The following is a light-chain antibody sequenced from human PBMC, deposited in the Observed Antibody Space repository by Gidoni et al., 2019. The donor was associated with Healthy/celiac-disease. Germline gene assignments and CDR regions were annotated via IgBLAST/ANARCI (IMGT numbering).Light chain of an antibody. CDR2: LGS. J-gene: IGKJ1*01. CDR1: QSPLHSNGYNY. V-gene: IGKV2-28*01. Sequence: IVMTQSPLSLHVTPGEPASISCRSSQSPLHSNGYNYLDWYLQKPGQSPQLLIYLGSNRASGVPDRFSGSGSGTDFTLKISRVEAEDVGVYYCMQALQTPRTFGQGTKVEIK. CDR3: MQALQTPRT.